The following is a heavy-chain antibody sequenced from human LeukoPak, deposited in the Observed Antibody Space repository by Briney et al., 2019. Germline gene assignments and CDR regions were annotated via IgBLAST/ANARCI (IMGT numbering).Heavy chain of an antibody. D-gene: IGHD7-27*01. CDR1: GYTFTDYG. CDR2: ITSYNDNK. CDR3: AKDGGPDMLTNWDYYGMDV. V-gene: IGHV1-18*04. J-gene: IGHJ6*04. Sequence: VASVKVSCKASGYTFTDYGISWVRQAPGQGPEWMGWITSYNDNKIYAQNFQGRVTMTTDNWTTTAYMELSSLRSDDTAVYYCAKDGGPDMLTNWDYYGMDVWGTGTTVIVSS.